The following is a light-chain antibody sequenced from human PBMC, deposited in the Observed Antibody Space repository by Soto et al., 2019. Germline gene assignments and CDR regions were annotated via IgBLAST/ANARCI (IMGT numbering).Light chain of an antibody. CDR1: SSDIGGYNY. J-gene: IGLJ2*01. CDR2: EVR. CDR3: SSYTSSSPPV. Sequence: QYVLTQPASVSGSPGQSITISCTGTSSDIGGYNYVSWYQQHPGKAPKLMIYEVRNRPSGVSNRFSGSKSGNTASLTISGLQAEDAADYYCSSYTSSSPPVFGGGTKLTVL. V-gene: IGLV2-14*01.